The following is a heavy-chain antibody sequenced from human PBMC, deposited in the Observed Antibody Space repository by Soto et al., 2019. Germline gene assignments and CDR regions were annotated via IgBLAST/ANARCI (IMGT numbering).Heavy chain of an antibody. J-gene: IGHJ4*02. CDR1: GFTFSSHA. Sequence: EVQLLESGGGLVQPEGSLRLSCAASGFTFSSHAMSWVRQAPGKGLEWVSAISYSGSNTYYTDSVKGRFTISRDNSKNTLYLQMNSLRVEDTAIYYCAKRFTLFGEVKLFPDFDYWGQGTLVTVSS. CDR3: AKRFTLFGEVKLFPDFDY. V-gene: IGHV3-23*01. D-gene: IGHD3-3*01. CDR2: ISYSGSNT.